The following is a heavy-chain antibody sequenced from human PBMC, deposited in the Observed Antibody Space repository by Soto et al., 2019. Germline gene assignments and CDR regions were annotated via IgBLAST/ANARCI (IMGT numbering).Heavy chain of an antibody. Sequence: EVQLVESGGGLVQPGGSLRLSCAASGFTFSSYWMHWVRQAPGKGLVWVSRINSDGSSTSYADSAKGRFTISRDNAKNTLYLQMNSLRAEDTAVYYCAREMVVAATLTYGMDVWGQGTTVTVSS. CDR1: GFTFSSYW. V-gene: IGHV3-74*01. CDR3: AREMVVAATLTYGMDV. D-gene: IGHD2-15*01. CDR2: INSDGSST. J-gene: IGHJ6*02.